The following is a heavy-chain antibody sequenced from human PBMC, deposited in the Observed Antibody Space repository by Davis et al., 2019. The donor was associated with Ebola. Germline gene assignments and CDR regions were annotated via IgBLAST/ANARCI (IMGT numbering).Heavy chain of an antibody. Sequence: ASVKVSCKASGGTFSSHAISWVRQAPGQGLEWMGIINPSGGSTSYAQKFQGRVTMTRDTSTSTVYMELSSLRSEDTAVYYCGGGWLVLPNYWGQGTLVTVSS. CDR1: GGTFSSHA. V-gene: IGHV1-46*01. J-gene: IGHJ4*02. CDR3: GGGWLVLPNY. CDR2: INPSGGST. D-gene: IGHD6-19*01.